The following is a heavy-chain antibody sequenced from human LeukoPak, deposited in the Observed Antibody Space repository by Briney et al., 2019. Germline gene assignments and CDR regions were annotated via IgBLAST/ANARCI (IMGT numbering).Heavy chain of an antibody. CDR2: IYSGGST. Sequence: LPGGSLRLSCAVFGLTVSSNYMNWVRQAPGKGLEWVSVIYSGGSTYYADSVKGRFTISRDNSKNTLYLQMYSLRAEDTAVYYCARSGTAGTFDYWGQGTLVTVSS. V-gene: IGHV3-66*01. CDR3: ARSGTAGTFDY. CDR1: GLTVSSNY. J-gene: IGHJ4*02. D-gene: IGHD6-13*01.